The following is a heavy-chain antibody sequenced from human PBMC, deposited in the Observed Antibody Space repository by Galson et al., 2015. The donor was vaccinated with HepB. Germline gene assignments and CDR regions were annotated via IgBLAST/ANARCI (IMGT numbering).Heavy chain of an antibody. V-gene: IGHV3-9*01. CDR3: AKDIGSGSQIGYYYYHGMDV. CDR2: ISWNSASV. J-gene: IGHJ6*02. D-gene: IGHD1-26*01. CDR1: GFTFDDYA. Sequence: SLRLSCAASGFTFDDYAMHWVRQAPGKGLEGVSTISWNSASVGYADSVKGRFTISRDNAKNSLYLQMNSLRAEDTALYYCAKDIGSGSQIGYYYYHGMDVWGQGTTVTVSS.